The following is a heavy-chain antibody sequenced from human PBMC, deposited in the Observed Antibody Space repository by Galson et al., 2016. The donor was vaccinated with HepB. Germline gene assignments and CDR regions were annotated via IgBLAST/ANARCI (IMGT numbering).Heavy chain of an antibody. D-gene: IGHD7-27*01. V-gene: IGHV6-1*01. J-gene: IGHJ4*02. CDR2: TYYRSKWFY. CDR1: GDSVSSNNAG. CDR3: TRVKELGRGFYS. Sequence: CAISGDSVSSNNAGWNWIRQSPSRGLEWLGRTYYRSKWFYDYAEYVKSRITIKPDTTKNQFSLQLNSGTVEDTAVYYCTRVKELGRGFYSWGQGTLVIVSS.